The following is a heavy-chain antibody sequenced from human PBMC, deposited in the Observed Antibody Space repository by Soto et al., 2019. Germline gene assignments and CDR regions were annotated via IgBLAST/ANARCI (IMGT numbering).Heavy chain of an antibody. CDR1: GGSVSSGSYY. Sequence: SETLSLTCTVSGGSVSSGSYYWSWIRQPPGKGLEWIGYIYYSGSTNYNPSLKSRVTISVDTSKNQFSLKLSSVTAADTAVYYCARVNPFGDFWSGYSGDTYYYYGMDVWGQGTTVTVSS. CDR2: IYYSGST. CDR3: ARVNPFGDFWSGYSGDTYYYYGMDV. D-gene: IGHD3-3*01. V-gene: IGHV4-61*01. J-gene: IGHJ6*02.